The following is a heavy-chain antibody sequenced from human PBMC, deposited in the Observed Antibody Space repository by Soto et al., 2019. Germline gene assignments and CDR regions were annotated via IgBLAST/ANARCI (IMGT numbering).Heavy chain of an antibody. D-gene: IGHD3-3*01. CDR2: IYYSGST. CDR3: ARHFGYYDFWSGYYTGTWFDP. J-gene: IGHJ5*02. Sequence: SETLSLTCTVSGGSISSSSYYWGWIRQPPGKGLEWIGSIYYSGSTYYSPSLKSRVTISVDTSKNQFSLKLSSVTAADTAVYYCARHFGYYDFWSGYYTGTWFDPWGQGTLVTVSS. CDR1: GGSISSSSYY. V-gene: IGHV4-39*01.